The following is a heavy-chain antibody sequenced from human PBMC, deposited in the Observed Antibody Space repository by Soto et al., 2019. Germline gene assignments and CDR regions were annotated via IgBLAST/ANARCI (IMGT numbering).Heavy chain of an antibody. CDR3: TRVGYRSVDC. J-gene: IGHJ4*02. CDR2: ISSSGSTI. V-gene: IGHV3-48*02. D-gene: IGHD3-3*01. Sequence: EVQLVESGGGLVQPGGSLRLYWAASGFTFSRYSMNWVRQDPGKGLEWVSYISSSGSTIYYADSVRGRFTISRDNDKNSLYLQINSLRDVKAAVYYCTRVGYRSVDCWSQGTLGTVSS. CDR1: GFTFSRYS.